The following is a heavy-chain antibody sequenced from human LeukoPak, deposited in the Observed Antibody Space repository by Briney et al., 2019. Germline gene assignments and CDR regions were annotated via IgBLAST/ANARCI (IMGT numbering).Heavy chain of an antibody. CDR3: ARHFYRSPFDY. CDR2: IYYSGST. J-gene: IGHJ4*02. CDR1: GGSISSSSYY. Sequence: SETLSLTCTVSGGSISSSSYYWGWIRQPPGKGLEWIGSIYYSGSTYYNPSLKSRVTISVDTSKNQFSLKLSSVTAADTAVCYCARHFYRSPFDYWGQGTLVTVSS. V-gene: IGHV4-39*01. D-gene: IGHD2/OR15-2a*01.